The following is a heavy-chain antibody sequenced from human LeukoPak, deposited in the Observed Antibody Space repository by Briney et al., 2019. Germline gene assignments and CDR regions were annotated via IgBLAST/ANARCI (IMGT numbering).Heavy chain of an antibody. V-gene: IGHV4-34*01. J-gene: IGHJ4*02. CDR3: ASRMR. CDR2: INDSGTT. Sequence: PSETLSLTCAVYDGFFSGYYWSWIRQPPGKELEWIGEINDSGTTNYNPSLKSRVTISIDTSKHQFSLNLSSVTAADTAVYYCASRMRWGQGTLVTVSS. CDR1: DGFFSGYY.